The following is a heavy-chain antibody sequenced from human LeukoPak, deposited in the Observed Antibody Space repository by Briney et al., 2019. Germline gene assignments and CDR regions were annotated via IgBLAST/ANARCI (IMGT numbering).Heavy chain of an antibody. Sequence: ASVKVSCKASGYTFTSYGISLVRQAPGQGLEWMGWISAYNGNTNYAQKLQGRVTMTTDTSTSTAYMELRRLRSDDTAVYYCARMGEYIVVVVAATPFDYWGQGTLVTVSS. CDR2: ISAYNGNT. D-gene: IGHD2-15*01. CDR3: ARMGEYIVVVVAATPFDY. V-gene: IGHV1-18*04. CDR1: GYTFTSYG. J-gene: IGHJ4*02.